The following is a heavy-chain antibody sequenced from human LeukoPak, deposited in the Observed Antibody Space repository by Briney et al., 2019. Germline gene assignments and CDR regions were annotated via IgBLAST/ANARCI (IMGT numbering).Heavy chain of an antibody. D-gene: IGHD3-16*02. CDR3: AKGYYDYVWGSYPLDY. V-gene: IGHV3-21*04. CDR2: ITTISHYI. CDR1: GFTLSDYH. J-gene: IGHJ4*02. Sequence: GGSLRLSCAASGFTLSDYHMNWVRQAPGKGLEWLSSITTISHYIYYAGAVRGRFTISRDNSKNTLYLQMNSLRAEDTAVYYCAKGYYDYVWGSYPLDYWGQGTLVTVSS.